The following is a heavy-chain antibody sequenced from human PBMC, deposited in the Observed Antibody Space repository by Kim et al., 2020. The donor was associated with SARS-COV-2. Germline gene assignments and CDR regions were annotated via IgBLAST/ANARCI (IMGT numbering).Heavy chain of an antibody. Sequence: GGSLRLSCAASGFTFISYAMHWVRQAPGKGLQWVAVKGRFTISRDNSKTTLYLQTNSLGAEDTAVYYCASGGSDYYGSSGYWEGAFDIWGQGTMGTVSS. CDR1: GFTFISYA. J-gene: IGHJ3*02. CDR3: ASGGSDYYGSSGYWEGAFDI. V-gene: IGHV3-30*04. D-gene: IGHD3-22*01.